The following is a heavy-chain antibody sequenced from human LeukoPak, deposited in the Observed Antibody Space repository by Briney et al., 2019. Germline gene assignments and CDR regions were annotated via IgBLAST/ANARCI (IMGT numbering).Heavy chain of an antibody. J-gene: IGHJ4*02. CDR3: ARAIAHYYGSGSYSDY. V-gene: IGHV4-34*01. D-gene: IGHD3-10*01. Sequence: ASETLSLTCAVYGGSFSGYYWSWIRRPPGKGLEWIGEINHSGSTNYNPSLKSRVTISVDTSKNQFSLKLSSVTAADTAVYYCARAIAHYYGSGSYSDYWGQGTLVTVSS. CDR2: INHSGST. CDR1: GGSFSGYY.